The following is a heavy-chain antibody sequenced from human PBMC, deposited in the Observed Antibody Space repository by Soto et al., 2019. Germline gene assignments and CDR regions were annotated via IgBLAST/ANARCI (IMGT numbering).Heavy chain of an antibody. CDR1: GGTFSSYA. V-gene: IGHV1-69*13. Sequence: SVKVSCKASGGTFSSYAISWVRQAPGQGLEWMGGIIPIFGTANYAQKFQGRVTITADESTSTAYMELSSLRSDDTAVYYCARPVDTAMVELDYWGQGTLVTVSS. CDR3: ARPVDTAMVELDY. J-gene: IGHJ4*02. CDR2: IIPIFGTA. D-gene: IGHD5-18*01.